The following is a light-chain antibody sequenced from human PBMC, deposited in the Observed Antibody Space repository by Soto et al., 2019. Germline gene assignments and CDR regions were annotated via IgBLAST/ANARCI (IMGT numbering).Light chain of an antibody. J-gene: IGKJ1*01. CDR2: DSS. V-gene: IGKV1-5*01. Sequence: DIQMSQSPSTLSASVGDRVTITCRASQSVGSWVAWYQQKPGKTPNLLIYDSSFLEGGVPSRFSGSGSGTEFTLTISSLQPEDFASYYCQQYNSYSTFGQGTKVDIK. CDR3: QQYNSYST. CDR1: QSVGSW.